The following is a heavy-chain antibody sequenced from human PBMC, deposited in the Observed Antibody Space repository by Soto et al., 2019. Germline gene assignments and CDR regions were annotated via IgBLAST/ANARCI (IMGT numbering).Heavy chain of an antibody. CDR3: ARIGCSYYPFDV. CDR2: IYPDDSDT. CDR1: GYTFSSYS. J-gene: IGHJ4*02. V-gene: IGHV5-51*01. D-gene: IGHD1-26*01. Sequence: GESLKISCEGSGYTFSSYSIGWVRQMPGKGLEWMGIIYPDDSDTRYSPSFRGKVTISADKSISSAYLQWSSLKASDSAMYFCARIGCSYYPFDVWGRGPLVTVSS.